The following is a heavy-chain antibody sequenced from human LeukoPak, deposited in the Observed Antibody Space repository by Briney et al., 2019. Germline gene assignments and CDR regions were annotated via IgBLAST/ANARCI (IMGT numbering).Heavy chain of an antibody. Sequence: GGSLRLSCAASGFTFSSYAMHWVRQAPGKGLEWVAVISYDGSNKYYADSVKGRFTISRDNAKNSLYLQMNSLRAEDTAVYYCARVPEVADWEGYYYYYMDVWGKGTTVTVSS. CDR3: ARVPEVADWEGYYYYYMDV. CDR2: ISYDGSNK. V-gene: IGHV3-30*04. J-gene: IGHJ6*03. CDR1: GFTFSSYA. D-gene: IGHD2-15*01.